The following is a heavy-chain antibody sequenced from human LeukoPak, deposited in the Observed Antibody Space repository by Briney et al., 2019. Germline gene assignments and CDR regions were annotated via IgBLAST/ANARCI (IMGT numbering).Heavy chain of an antibody. CDR2: ISPYNDNT. Sequence: ASVKVSCKASGYTFTSYGINWVRQAPGQGLEWMGWISPYNDNTNYAQKFQGRVTVTTDTSTSTAYMEVRSLRSEDTAVYYCATAGYGSYNFDYWGQGTLVTVSS. J-gene: IGHJ4*02. V-gene: IGHV1-18*01. CDR3: ATAGYGSYNFDY. D-gene: IGHD1-26*01. CDR1: GYTFTSYG.